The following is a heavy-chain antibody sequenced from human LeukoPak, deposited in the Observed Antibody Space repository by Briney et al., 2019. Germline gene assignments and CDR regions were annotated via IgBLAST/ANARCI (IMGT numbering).Heavy chain of an antibody. CDR1: GGSLSTYY. D-gene: IGHD3-22*01. CDR2: IYYSGST. V-gene: IGHV4-59*01. CDR3: ARASGGYYNNWFDP. Sequence: SETLSLTCTVSGGSLSTYYWSWIRQPPRKGLEWMGYIYYSGSTNYNPSLKSRVTMSVDTSMNQFSLKLSSVTAADTAVYYCARASGGYYNNWFDPWGQGTLVTVSS. J-gene: IGHJ5*02.